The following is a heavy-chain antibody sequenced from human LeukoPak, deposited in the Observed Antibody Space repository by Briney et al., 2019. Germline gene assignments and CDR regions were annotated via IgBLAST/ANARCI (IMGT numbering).Heavy chain of an antibody. CDR2: IFYNGGP. Sequence: SETLSLTCTASGDSITNSNYYWGWVRQSPGRGLEWLGNIFYNGGPYYNPSLKSRVTISVDTSKNQFSLKLSSVTAADTAVYYCARRKGLDYWGQGTLVTVSS. J-gene: IGHJ4*02. CDR3: ARRKGLDY. CDR1: GDSITNSNYY. V-gene: IGHV4-39*01.